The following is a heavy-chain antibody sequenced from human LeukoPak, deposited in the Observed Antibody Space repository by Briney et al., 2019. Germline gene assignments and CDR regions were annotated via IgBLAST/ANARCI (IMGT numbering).Heavy chain of an antibody. CDR1: GGSGFTFSTYW. J-gene: IGHJ4*02. CDR3: AKHWSRGRDY. D-gene: IGHD3-16*01. V-gene: IGHV3-7*01. Sequence: GGSLRLSCAASGGSGFTFSTYWMSWVRQAPGKGLEWVADIKQDGSEKYYVDSVKGRFTISRDNAQNSLYLQINSLRAEDTAVYYCAKHWSRGRDYWGQGTLVTVSS. CDR2: IKQDGSEK.